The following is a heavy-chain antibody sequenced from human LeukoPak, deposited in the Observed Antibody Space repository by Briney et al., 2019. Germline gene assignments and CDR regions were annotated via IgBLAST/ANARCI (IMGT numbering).Heavy chain of an antibody. CDR3: ARSIRGAISFDY. J-gene: IGHJ4*02. CDR2: IYYSGST. V-gene: IGHV4-59*01. D-gene: IGHD4/OR15-4a*01. CDR1: GGSISSYY. Sequence: SETLSLTCTVSGGSISSYYWSWIRQPPGKGLEWIGYIYYSGSTNYNPSLKSRVTISVDTSKNQFSLKLSSVTAADTAVYYCARSIRGAISFDYWGQGTLVTVSS.